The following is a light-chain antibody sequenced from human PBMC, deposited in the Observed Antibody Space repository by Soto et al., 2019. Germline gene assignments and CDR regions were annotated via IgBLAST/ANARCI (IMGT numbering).Light chain of an antibody. CDR1: QTIRRW. V-gene: IGKV1-5*01. CDR3: QHYNSDPWT. CDR2: DAS. J-gene: IGKJ1*01. Sequence: IEMTQSPSTLSASVGDRVTITCRASQTIRRWLAWYQQRPGKAPKVLIYDASTLESGVPARFSGSGSETEFTLTISSLQPEDSATYYCQHYNSDPWTFGQGTKV.